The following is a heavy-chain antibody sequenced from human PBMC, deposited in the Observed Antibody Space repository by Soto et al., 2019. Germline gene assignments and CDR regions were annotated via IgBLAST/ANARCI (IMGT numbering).Heavy chain of an antibody. CDR3: ASHSGWNYYYGMDV. J-gene: IGHJ6*02. Sequence: GASVKVSCKASGYTFSSYAISWVRQAPGQGLEWMGGIIPIFGTANYAQKFQGRVTITADESTSTAYMELSSLRSEDTAVYYCASHSGWNYYYGMDVWGQGTTVTVSS. V-gene: IGHV1-69*13. D-gene: IGHD3-22*01. CDR1: GYTFSSYA. CDR2: IIPIFGTA.